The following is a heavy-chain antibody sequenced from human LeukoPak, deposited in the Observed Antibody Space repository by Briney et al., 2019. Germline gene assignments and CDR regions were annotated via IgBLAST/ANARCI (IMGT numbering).Heavy chain of an antibody. CDR2: IYSSGTT. D-gene: IGHD2-2*01. Sequence: SETLSLTCSVSGGSISNYYWSWIRQPAGKGLEWVGRIYSSGTTSYNPSLKSRVTLSLDTSKNQFSLKLSSVTAADTAVYYCARYCGSSSCYLAAFEIWGQGTMVTVSS. CDR3: ARYCGSSSCYLAAFEI. CDR1: GGSISNYY. J-gene: IGHJ3*02. V-gene: IGHV4-4*07.